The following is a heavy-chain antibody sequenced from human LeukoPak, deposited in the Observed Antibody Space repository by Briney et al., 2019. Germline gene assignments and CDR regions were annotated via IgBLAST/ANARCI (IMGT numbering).Heavy chain of an antibody. CDR1: GFTFSSYS. J-gene: IGHJ4*02. CDR2: ISSSSSYI. Sequence: PGGSLRLSCAASGFTFSSYSMNWVRQAPGKGLEWVSSISSSSSYIYYADSVKGRFTISRDNAKNSLYLQMNSLRAEDTAVYYCARHGSSGYYRIPDYWGQGTLVTVSS. CDR3: ARHGSSGYYRIPDY. D-gene: IGHD3-22*01. V-gene: IGHV3-21*01.